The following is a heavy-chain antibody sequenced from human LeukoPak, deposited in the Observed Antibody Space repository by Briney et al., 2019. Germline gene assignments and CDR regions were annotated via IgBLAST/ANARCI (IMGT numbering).Heavy chain of an antibody. Sequence: GASVKVSCTASGYTFTSYAMSWVRQAPGQGLEWMGWINTNTGNPTYAQGFTGRFVFSLDTSVSTAYLQISSRKAEDTAVYYCARVGPRYSSGWYGGWFDPWGQGTLVTVSS. J-gene: IGHJ5*02. CDR2: INTNTGNP. CDR1: GYTFTSYA. CDR3: ARVGPRYSSGWYGGWFDP. V-gene: IGHV7-4-1*02. D-gene: IGHD6-19*01.